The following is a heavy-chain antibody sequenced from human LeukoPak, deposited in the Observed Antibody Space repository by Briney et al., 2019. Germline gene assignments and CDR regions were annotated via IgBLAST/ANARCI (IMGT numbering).Heavy chain of an antibody. CDR3: AKDLYGGSVYWYFGL. D-gene: IGHD4-23*01. J-gene: IGHJ2*01. V-gene: IGHV3-23*01. CDR1: RFTFSNYA. Sequence: HSGGSLRLSCAASRFTFSNYAMSWVRQAPGKGLEWVSGISGSGGSTYYADSVKGRFTISRDNSKNTMYLQTNSLRAEDTAVYYCAKDLYGGSVYWYFGLWGRGTLVTVSS. CDR2: ISGSGGST.